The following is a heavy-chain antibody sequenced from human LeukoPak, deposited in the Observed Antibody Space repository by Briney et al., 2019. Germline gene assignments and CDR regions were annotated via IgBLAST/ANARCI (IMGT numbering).Heavy chain of an antibody. CDR3: ATPVGYCSSTSCYKRLGAFDI. J-gene: IGHJ3*02. V-gene: IGHV1-24*01. CDR1: GYTLTELS. D-gene: IGHD2-2*02. CDR2: FDPEDGET. Sequence: GASVKVSCKVSGYTLTELSMHWVRQAPGKGLEWMGGFDPEDGETIYAQKFQGRVTMTEDTSTDTAYMELSSLRSEDTAVYYCATPVGYCSSTSCYKRLGAFDIWGQGTMVTVSS.